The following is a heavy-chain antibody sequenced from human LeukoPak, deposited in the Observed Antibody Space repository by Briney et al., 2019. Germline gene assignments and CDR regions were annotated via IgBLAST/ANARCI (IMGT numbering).Heavy chain of an antibody. J-gene: IGHJ6*02. CDR1: GFTFSNSW. CDR3: ARDPVGAIGYGMDV. Sequence: GGSLRLSCVTSGFTFSNSWMSWVRQAPGKGLEWVSVIYSGGSTYYADSVKGRFTISRDTSKNTLYLQMNSLRAEDTAVYYCARDPVGAIGYGMDVWGQGTTVTVSS. V-gene: IGHV3-66*01. D-gene: IGHD1-26*01. CDR2: IYSGGST.